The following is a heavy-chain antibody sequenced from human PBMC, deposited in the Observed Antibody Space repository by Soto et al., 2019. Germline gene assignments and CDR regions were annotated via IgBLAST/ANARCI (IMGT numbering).Heavy chain of an antibody. V-gene: IGHV4-34*01. CDR3: ARLRGITMVRGVTPVRMDV. CDR2: INHSGST. D-gene: IGHD3-10*01. J-gene: IGHJ6*02. CDR1: GGSFSGSY. Sequence: SETLSLTYDVSGGSFSGSYWSWIRQPPGKGLEWIGEINHSGSTNYNPSLKSRVTISVDTSKNQFSLKLSSVTAADTAVYYCARLRGITMVRGVTPVRMDVWGQGTTVS.